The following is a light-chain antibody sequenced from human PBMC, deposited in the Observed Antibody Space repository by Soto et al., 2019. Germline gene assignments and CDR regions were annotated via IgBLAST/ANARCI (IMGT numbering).Light chain of an antibody. J-gene: IGKJ5*01. CDR1: QSVTMK. CDR3: QQYNHWSLIS. CDR2: DTS. Sequence: DIVVRQSAATLSLSPGQSNTHSCRTSQSVTMKLAWYQQKPGRAPRLRIYDTSTRATDIPASFSGSGSGTEFTLTISRLQSEDFAVYFCQQYNHWSLISFGQGTRLENK. V-gene: IGKV3-15*01.